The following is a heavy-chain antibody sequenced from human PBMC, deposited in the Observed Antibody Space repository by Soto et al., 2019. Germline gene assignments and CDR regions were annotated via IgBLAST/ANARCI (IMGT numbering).Heavy chain of an antibody. Sequence: SVKVSCKASGYLFSAYSMHWVRLAPGQGLEWMGVVNPSGGSTKYAQNFQGRVTMTRDTSTTTIYMELSSLRSDDTAIYYCAREENCSGGTCYSEYFHRWGQGTLVTVSS. D-gene: IGHD2-15*01. CDR1: GYLFSAYS. J-gene: IGHJ1*01. V-gene: IGHV1-46*01. CDR3: AREENCSGGTCYSEYFHR. CDR2: VNPSGGST.